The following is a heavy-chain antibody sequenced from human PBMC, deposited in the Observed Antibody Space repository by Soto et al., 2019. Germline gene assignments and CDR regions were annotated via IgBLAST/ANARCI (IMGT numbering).Heavy chain of an antibody. D-gene: IGHD3-10*01. CDR3: ARHNYGSGSTYFDY. CDR2: IYYSGST. V-gene: IGHV4-59*08. J-gene: IGHJ4*02. CDR1: GGSISSYY. Sequence: SETLSLTCTVSGGSISSYYWSWIRRPPGKGLEWIGYIYYSGSTNYNPSLKSRVTISVDTSKNQSSLKLNSMTAADTAVYYCARHNYGSGSTYFDYWGQGTLVTVSS.